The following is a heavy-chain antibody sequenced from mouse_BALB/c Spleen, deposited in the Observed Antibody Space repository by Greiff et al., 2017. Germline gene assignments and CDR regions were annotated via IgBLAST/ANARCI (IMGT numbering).Heavy chain of an antibody. J-gene: IGHJ1*01. V-gene: IGHV1S34*01. CDR3: ARPYYYCGSSSYFDG. CDR2: ISCYNGAT. D-gene: IGHD1-1*01. Sequence: LVKTGASVKISCKASGYSFTGYYMHWVKQSHGKSLEWIGYISCYNGATSYNQKFKGKATFTVDTSSSTAYMQFNSLTSEDSAVYYCARPYYYCGSSSYFDGWGAGTTVTVSS. CDR1: GYSFTGYY.